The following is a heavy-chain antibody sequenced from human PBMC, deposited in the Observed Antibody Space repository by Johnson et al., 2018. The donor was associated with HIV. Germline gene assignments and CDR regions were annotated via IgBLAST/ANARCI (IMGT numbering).Heavy chain of an antibody. D-gene: IGHD2-15*01. CDR2: INWNGGST. CDR1: GFTFEDYG. Sequence: VQLVESGGGAVRPGGSLRLSCVVSGFTFEDYGMSWVRQAPGKGLEWVSAINWNGGSTGYADSVKGRFTISRDNAKNSLYLQMNSLRAEDTALYYCAGGRIGAFDIWGQGTMVTVSS. J-gene: IGHJ3*02. V-gene: IGHV3-20*04. CDR3: AGGRIGAFDI.